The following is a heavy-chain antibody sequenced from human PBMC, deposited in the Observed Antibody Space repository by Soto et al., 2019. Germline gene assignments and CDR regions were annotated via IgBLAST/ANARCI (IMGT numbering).Heavy chain of an antibody. CDR1: GVPFSSYG. CDR3: AKGPYSDYDPGYLDY. D-gene: IGHD5-12*01. V-gene: IGHV3-30*18. CDR2: ISNDGSNK. Sequence: PGGSLRLSCTASGVPFSSYGGHWVRKAPGKGLEWVAAISNDGSNKYYADSVKGRFTISRDNSKNTLYLQMNSLRAEDTAVYYCAKGPYSDYDPGYLDYWGQGTLVTVSS. J-gene: IGHJ4*02.